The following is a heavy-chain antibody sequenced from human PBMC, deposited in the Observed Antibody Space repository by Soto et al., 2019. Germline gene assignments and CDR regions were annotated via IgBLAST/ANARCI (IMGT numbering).Heavy chain of an antibody. CDR2: IIPLFGTA. V-gene: IGHV1-69*13. J-gene: IGHJ4*02. D-gene: IGHD1-1*01. CDR1: GGTFSSYV. Sequence: SVKVSCKASGGTFSSYVISWVRQAPGQGLEWMGGIIPLFGTANYAQKFQGRVTIAADESTSTVYMELSSLRSEDTAVYYCARAAGQLLNYFDYWGRGTLVTVSS. CDR3: ARAAGQLLNYFDY.